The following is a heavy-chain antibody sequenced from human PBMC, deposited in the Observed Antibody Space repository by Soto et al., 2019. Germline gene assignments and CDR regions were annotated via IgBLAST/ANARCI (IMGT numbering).Heavy chain of an antibody. CDR2: IYSGGST. Sequence: SLRLSCAASGFTVSSNYMSWVRQAPGKGLEWVSVIYSGGSTYYADSVKGRFTISRDNSKNTLSLQMNSLGAEDTAVYYCARVTASGSFDYWGQGTLVTVSS. CDR1: GFTVSSNY. V-gene: IGHV3-53*01. D-gene: IGHD3-10*01. J-gene: IGHJ4*02. CDR3: ARVTASGSFDY.